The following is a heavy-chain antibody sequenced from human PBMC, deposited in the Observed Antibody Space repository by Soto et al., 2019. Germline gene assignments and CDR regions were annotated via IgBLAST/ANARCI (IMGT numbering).Heavy chain of an antibody. V-gene: IGHV4-39*01. J-gene: IGHJ6*02. CDR2: IYYSGST. CDR1: GGSISSSSYY. Sequence: SETLSLTCTVSGGSISSSSYYWGWIRQPPGKELEWIGSIYYSGSTYYNPSLKIRVTISVDTSKNQFSLKLSSVTAADTAVYYCASHHYYYYYGMDVWGQGTTVTVSS. CDR3: ASHHYYYYYGMDV.